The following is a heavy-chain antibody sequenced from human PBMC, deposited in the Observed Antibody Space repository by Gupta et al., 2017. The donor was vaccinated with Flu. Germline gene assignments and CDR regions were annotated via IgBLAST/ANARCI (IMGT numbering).Heavy chain of an antibody. Sequence: EVQLLESGGGLAQPGGSLRLSCKASGFEFSSFTMIWIRQAPGKGVEWLSAMTGNYLYYAGSVKGRFAISRDDSKNTLYLEMNNLRDDDTAVYYCTKGAHSITDWGQGALVSVSS. CDR3: TKGAHSITD. J-gene: IGHJ4*02. V-gene: IGHV3-23*01. CDR1: GFEFSSFT. D-gene: IGHD2-21*01. CDR2: MTGNYL.